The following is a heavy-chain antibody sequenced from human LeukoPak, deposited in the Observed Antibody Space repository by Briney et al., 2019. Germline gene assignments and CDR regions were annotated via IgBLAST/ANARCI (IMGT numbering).Heavy chain of an antibody. CDR1: GYTFTGYY. J-gene: IGHJ4*02. CDR2: INPNSGGT. Sequence: EASVTVSCKASGYTFTGYYMHWVRQAPGQGLEWMGWINPNSGGTNYAQKFQGRVTMTRDTSISTVYMELSRLRSDDTAVYYCARGSVGSNYYDSSGYYYGWWAYFDYWGQGTLVTVSS. D-gene: IGHD3-22*01. CDR3: ARGSVGSNYYDSSGYYYGWWAYFDY. V-gene: IGHV1-2*02.